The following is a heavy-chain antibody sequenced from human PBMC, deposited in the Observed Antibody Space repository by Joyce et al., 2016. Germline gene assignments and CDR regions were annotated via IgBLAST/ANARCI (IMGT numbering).Heavy chain of an antibody. CDR1: GFAFGSYA. V-gene: IGHV3-30-3*01. D-gene: IGHD6-19*01. CDR3: ARGGQWLAEGYFQH. CDR2: ISYDGSAK. Sequence: QVQLVESGGGVAQSGKSLRLSCAASGFAFGSYAVHWVRQAPGKGLEWVAVISYDGSAKYYRDSVKGRFTISRDNSRNTLDLQMNALRPEDTAVYYCARGGQWLAEGYFQHWGQGTLVRVFS. J-gene: IGHJ1*01.